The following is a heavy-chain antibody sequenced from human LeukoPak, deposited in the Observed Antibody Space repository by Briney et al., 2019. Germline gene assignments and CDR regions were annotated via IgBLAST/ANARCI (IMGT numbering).Heavy chain of an antibody. CDR2: ISPSSSRI. Sequence: PGGSLRLSCAASGFTFSSYNMNWVRQAPGKGLEWVSYISPSSSRIDYAASVRGRFTISRDNAKSSLYLQMNSLSTDDTAVCYCARMNYVSSGWGAPFDDWGQGTLVTVSS. J-gene: IGHJ4*02. D-gene: IGHD1-7*01. V-gene: IGHV3-48*04. CDR1: GFTFSSYN. CDR3: ARMNYVSSGWGAPFDD.